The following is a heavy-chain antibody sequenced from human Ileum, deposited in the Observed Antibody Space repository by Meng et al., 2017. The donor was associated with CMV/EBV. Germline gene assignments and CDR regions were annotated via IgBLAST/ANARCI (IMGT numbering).Heavy chain of an antibody. Sequence: GGSLRLSCAASGFTVTNYGMSWVRQAPGKGLDWVSAISHSGVRTDYADSVKGQFTIFRDSSKNTLYLQMNSLRGDDTAVYYCAREGCSTTNCYFVSWGQGTLVTVSS. CDR3: AREGCSTTNCYFVS. CDR1: GFTVTNYG. V-gene: IGHV3-23*01. D-gene: IGHD2-2*01. CDR2: ISHSGVRT. J-gene: IGHJ5*01.